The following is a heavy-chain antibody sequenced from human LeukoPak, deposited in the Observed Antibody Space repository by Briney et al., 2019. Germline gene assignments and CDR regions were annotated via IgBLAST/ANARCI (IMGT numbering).Heavy chain of an antibody. D-gene: IGHD3-10*01. J-gene: IGHJ5*02. CDR2: IYYSGST. CDR3: ARVGITMVRGTGFDP. CDR1: GGSISSYY. V-gene: IGHV4-39*01. Sequence: SETLSLTCTVSGGSISSYYWGWIRQPPGKGLEWIGSIYYSGSTYYNPSLKSRVTISVDTSKNQFSLKLSSVTAADTAVYYCARVGITMVRGTGFDPWGQGTLVTVSS.